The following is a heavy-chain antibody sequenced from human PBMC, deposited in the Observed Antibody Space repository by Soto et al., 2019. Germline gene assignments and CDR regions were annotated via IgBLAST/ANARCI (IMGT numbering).Heavy chain of an antibody. Sequence: SVKVSCQASGGTFSSYAISWVRQAPGQGLEWMGGIIPIFGTANYAQKFQGRVTITADESTSTAYMELSSLRSEDTAVYYCARGKITFGGVISHPGMDVWGQGTTVTVSS. CDR2: IIPIFGTA. V-gene: IGHV1-69*13. D-gene: IGHD3-16*02. CDR3: ARGKITFGGVISHPGMDV. CDR1: GGTFSSYA. J-gene: IGHJ6*02.